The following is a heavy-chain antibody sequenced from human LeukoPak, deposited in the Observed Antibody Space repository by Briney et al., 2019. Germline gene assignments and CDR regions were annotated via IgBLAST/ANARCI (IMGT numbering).Heavy chain of an antibody. CDR2: INHSGST. D-gene: IGHD3-22*01. CDR1: GGSFSGYY. CDR3: ARGHYYDSSGYYYY. Sequence: SETLSLTCAVYGGSFSGYYWSWIRQPPGKGLEWIGEINHSGSTNYNPSLKSRVTISVDTSKNQFSPKLSSVTAADTAVYYCARGHYYDSSGYYYYWGQGTLVTVSS. V-gene: IGHV4-34*01. J-gene: IGHJ4*02.